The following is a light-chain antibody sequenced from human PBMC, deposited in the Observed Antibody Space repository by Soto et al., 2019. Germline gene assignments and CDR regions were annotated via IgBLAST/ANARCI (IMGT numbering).Light chain of an antibody. CDR3: ETWDDSLNGWV. Sequence: QSVLTQPPSVSEAPRQKVTISCSGGSSNIGRNAVNWSQQFPGKAPKLVVYSDDLLTSGVSNRFSGARSGTSASLAISGLQSEDEADYYCETWDDSLNGWVFVGGTKLTVL. J-gene: IGLJ3*02. V-gene: IGLV1-36*01. CDR1: SSNIGRNA. CDR2: SDD.